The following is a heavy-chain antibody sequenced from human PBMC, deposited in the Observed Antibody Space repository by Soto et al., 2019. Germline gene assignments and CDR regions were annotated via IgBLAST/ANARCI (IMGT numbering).Heavy chain of an antibody. J-gene: IGHJ5*02. Sequence: QVQLQQWGAGLLKPSETLSLTCAVYGGSFSGYYWSWIRQPPGKGLEWIGEINHSGSTNYNPSLKSRVTISVDTSKNQFSLKLSSVTAADTAVYYCARESGRGSRYNWFDPWGQGTLVTVSS. CDR3: ARESGRGSRYNWFDP. D-gene: IGHD3-10*01. V-gene: IGHV4-34*01. CDR2: INHSGST. CDR1: GGSFSGYY.